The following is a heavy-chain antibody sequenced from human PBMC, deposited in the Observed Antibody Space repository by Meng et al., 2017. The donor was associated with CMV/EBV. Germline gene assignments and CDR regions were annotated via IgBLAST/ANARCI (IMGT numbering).Heavy chain of an antibody. J-gene: IGHJ4*02. Sequence: SETLSLTCADYGGSFSGYYWSWIRQPPGKGLEWIGEINHSGSTNYNPSLKSRVTISVDTSKNQFSLKLSSVTAADTAVYYCARGEGEHFDWLFGYYFDYWGQGTLVTVSS. CDR3: ARGEGEHFDWLFGYYFDY. D-gene: IGHD3-9*01. CDR2: INHSGST. CDR1: GGSFSGYY. V-gene: IGHV4-34*01.